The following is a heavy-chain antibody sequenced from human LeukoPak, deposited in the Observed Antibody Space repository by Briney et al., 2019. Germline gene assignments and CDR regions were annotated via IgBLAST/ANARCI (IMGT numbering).Heavy chain of an antibody. CDR1: GYTFTSYY. CDR3: ARNGAALGDAFDI. Sequence: ASVKVSCKASGYTFTSYYMHWVRQAPGQGLEWMGIINPSGGSTSYAQKFQGRVTMTRDMSTSTVYMELSSLRSEDTAVYYCARNGAALGDAFDIWGQGTMVTVSS. CDR2: INPSGGST. V-gene: IGHV1-46*01. D-gene: IGHD3-10*01. J-gene: IGHJ3*02.